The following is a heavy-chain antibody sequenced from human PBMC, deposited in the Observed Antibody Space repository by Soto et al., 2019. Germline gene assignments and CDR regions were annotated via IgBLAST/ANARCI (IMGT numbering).Heavy chain of an antibody. Sequence: SETLSLTCAVYGETFSGYIWTWIRQTPGKGLQWIGQINHSGSANYNPSLKSRVTISVHTSNSQFSLELSSVTAADTAVYYCARGLISGSHYSGGWYYFDSWGQGTQVTVSS. J-gene: IGHJ4*02. CDR2: INHSGSA. V-gene: IGHV4-34*01. CDR1: GETFSGYI. CDR3: ARGLISGSHYSGGWYYFDS. D-gene: IGHD1-26*01.